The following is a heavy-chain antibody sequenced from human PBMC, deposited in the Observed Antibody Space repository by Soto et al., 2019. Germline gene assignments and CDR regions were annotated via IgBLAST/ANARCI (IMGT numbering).Heavy chain of an antibody. V-gene: IGHV4-39*02. CDR1: GASISTSKTY. Sequence: SETLSLTCTVSGASISTSKTYWGWIRQSPGKGLEWIGSIYYSGSTYYNPSLRSRLTISVETSKNLFSLRLSSVTAAATAVYYCASSVLAYYYGSGSYYIDYWGQGTLVTVS. J-gene: IGHJ4*02. CDR2: IYYSGST. D-gene: IGHD3-10*01. CDR3: ASSVLAYYYGSGSYYIDY.